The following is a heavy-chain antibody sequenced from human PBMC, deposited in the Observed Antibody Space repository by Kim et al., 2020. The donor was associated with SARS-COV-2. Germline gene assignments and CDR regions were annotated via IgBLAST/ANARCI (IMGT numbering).Heavy chain of an antibody. CDR1: GFIFSKHW. CDR2: IEQDGSEK. D-gene: IGHD3-22*01. J-gene: IGHJ4*02. CDR3: ARLFYFDGSAYRHFDY. Sequence: GGSLRLSCAASGFIFSKHWMTWVRQAPGKGLEWVANIEQDGSEKHYVDSVKGRFTISGDNARNSLYLQMNSLRAEDTAVYYCARLFYFDGSAYRHFDYWGQGTLVTVSS. V-gene: IGHV3-7*03.